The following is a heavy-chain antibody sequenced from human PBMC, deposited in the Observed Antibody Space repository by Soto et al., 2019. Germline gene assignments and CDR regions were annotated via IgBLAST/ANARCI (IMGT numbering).Heavy chain of an antibody. D-gene: IGHD4-17*01. J-gene: IGHJ4*02. V-gene: IGHV4-61*01. CDR3: ARTTSVPNSLRSRYFFDY. CDR2: VYYSGTT. Sequence: QVQLHESGPGLVKPSETLSLTCSVSGGSVSNKTYYWSWIRQPPGEKLEWFGYVYYSGTTNYNPSLKSRVTISVDLSKNQFSLSLRSVTTADTAMYYCARTTSVPNSLRSRYFFDYWGQGTLVTVSS. CDR1: GGSVSNKTYY.